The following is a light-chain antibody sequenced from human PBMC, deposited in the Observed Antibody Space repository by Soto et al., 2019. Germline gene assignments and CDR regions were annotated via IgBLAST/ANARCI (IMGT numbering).Light chain of an antibody. J-gene: IGKJ1*01. CDR3: QQYRT. Sequence: DIQMTQSPSSLSASVGDGVTITCRASQGIRNDVGWYQMKPGKAPKLLIYDASSLETGVPSRFSGSGSGTEFTLTISSLQPEDFATYYCQQYRTLGQGTKVDIK. CDR2: DAS. V-gene: IGKV1-17*01. CDR1: QGIRND.